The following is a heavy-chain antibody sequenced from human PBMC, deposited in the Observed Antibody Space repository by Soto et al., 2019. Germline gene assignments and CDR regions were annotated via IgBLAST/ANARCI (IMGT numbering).Heavy chain of an antibody. CDR3: ARGGMVRGATLSDV. CDR2: IYHTGST. D-gene: IGHD3-10*01. J-gene: IGHJ6*01. V-gene: IGHV4-30-2*01. CDR1: GCSISSGGYY. Sequence: SLTCAVSGCSISSGGYYWRWIRQPPGKRLEWIGYIYHTGSTYYYPSLKSRVTISVDRSKNQLSLRLRSVTAADMPVYYLARGGMVRGATLSDVWGQGNTVAFGS.